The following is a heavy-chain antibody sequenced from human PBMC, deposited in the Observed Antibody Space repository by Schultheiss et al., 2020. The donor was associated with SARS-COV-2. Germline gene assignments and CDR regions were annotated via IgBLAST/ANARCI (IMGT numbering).Heavy chain of an antibody. CDR2: ISSSSSTI. Sequence: GGSLRLSCAASGFTFSSYSMNWVRQAPGKGLEWVSYISSSSSTIYYADSVKGRFTISRDNAKNSLYLQMNSLRAEDTALYYCAKGFPLLTGDSSPPSNWGQGTLVTVSS. CDR1: GFTFSSYS. V-gene: IGHV3-48*04. CDR3: AKGFPLLTGDSSPPSN. J-gene: IGHJ4*02. D-gene: IGHD7-27*01.